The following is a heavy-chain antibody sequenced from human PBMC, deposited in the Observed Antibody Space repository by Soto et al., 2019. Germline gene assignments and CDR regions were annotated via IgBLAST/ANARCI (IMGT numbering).Heavy chain of an antibody. D-gene: IGHD1-26*01. Sequence: QVQLQESGPGLVKPSETLSLSCTVSGGSISGYYWSWLRQPPGKGLEWIGYIYYSASPNYNPSLTGRVAISVDTSKSQFSLKVNSMTPADTAVYYCARGKVGAPYAFDIWGQGTMVSVSS. CDR3: ARGKVGAPYAFDI. CDR2: IYYSASP. CDR1: GGSISGYY. V-gene: IGHV4-59*01. J-gene: IGHJ3*02.